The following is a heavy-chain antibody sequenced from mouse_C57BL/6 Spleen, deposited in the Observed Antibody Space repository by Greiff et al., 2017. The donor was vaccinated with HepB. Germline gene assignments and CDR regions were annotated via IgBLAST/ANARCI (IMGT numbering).Heavy chain of an antibody. D-gene: IGHD1-1*01. CDR1: GFTFSDYG. V-gene: IGHV5-17*01. J-gene: IGHJ3*01. CDR3: ARPLITTVVAPGAY. Sequence: DVKLVESGGGLVKPGGSLKLSCAASGFTFSDYGMHWVRQAPEKGLEWVAYISSGSSTIYYADTVKGRFTISRDNAKNTLFLQMTSLRSEDTAMYYCARPLITTVVAPGAYWGQGTLVTVSA. CDR2: ISSGSSTI.